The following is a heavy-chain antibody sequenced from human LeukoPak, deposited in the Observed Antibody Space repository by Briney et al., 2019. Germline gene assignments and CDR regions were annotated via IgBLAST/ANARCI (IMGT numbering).Heavy chain of an antibody. V-gene: IGHV1-69*05. J-gene: IGHJ4*02. D-gene: IGHD6-19*01. CDR1: GGTFISYA. CDR2: IIPIFGTA. CDR3: ARAVAVAGIGYYFDY. Sequence: EASVTVSFKASGGTFISYAISWVRQAPGQGLEWMGGIIPIFGTANYAQEFQGRVTITTDESTSTAYMELSSLRSEATAVYYCARAVAVAGIGYYFDYWGQGTLVTVSS.